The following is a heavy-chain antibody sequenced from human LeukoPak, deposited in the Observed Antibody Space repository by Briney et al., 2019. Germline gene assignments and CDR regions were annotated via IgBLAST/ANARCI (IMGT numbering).Heavy chain of an antibody. Sequence: ASVKVSCKASGYSFTSYGISWVRQAPGQGFEWMGWISAYNGNTNYAQKLQGRVTMTTDTSTSTAYVELRSLRSDDTAVYYCARVIYYGSVSYYLFDPWGQGTLVTVSS. V-gene: IGHV1-18*01. CDR2: ISAYNGNT. J-gene: IGHJ5*02. CDR1: GYSFTSYG. CDR3: ARVIYYGSVSYYLFDP. D-gene: IGHD3-10*01.